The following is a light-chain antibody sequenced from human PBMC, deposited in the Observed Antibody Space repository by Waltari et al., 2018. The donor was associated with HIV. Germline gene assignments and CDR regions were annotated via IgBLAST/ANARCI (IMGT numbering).Light chain of an antibody. J-gene: IGLJ3*02. CDR1: SSDIGGYKY. CDR2: EVS. CDR3: SSFTGTTALV. Sequence: QSALTQPASVSGSPGQSITISCTGTSSDIGGYKYVSWFQQHPEKAPKLIIYEVSNRPSEISNRFSGSKSGNTASLTSSELQAEDEADYYCSSFTGTTALVFGGGTKLTVL. V-gene: IGLV2-14*01.